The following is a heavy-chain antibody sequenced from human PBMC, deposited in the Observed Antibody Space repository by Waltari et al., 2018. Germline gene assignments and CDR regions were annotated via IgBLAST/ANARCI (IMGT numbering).Heavy chain of an antibody. D-gene: IGHD3-10*01. J-gene: IGHJ5*02. V-gene: IGHV1-8*03. CDR1: GYTFTSYD. CDR2: MNPNDGNT. Sequence: QVQLVQPGAEVKKPGASVKVSCKASGYTFTSYDINWVRQATGQGLEWMGWMNPNDGNTGYAQKFQGRVTITRNTSISTAYMELSSLRSEDTAVYYCARGHWVQGGWFDPWGQGTLVTVSS. CDR3: ARGHWVQGGWFDP.